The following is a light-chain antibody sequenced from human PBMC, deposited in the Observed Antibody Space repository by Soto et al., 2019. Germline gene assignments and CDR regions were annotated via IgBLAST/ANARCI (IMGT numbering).Light chain of an antibody. CDR2: AAS. CDR3: QQLNSYPWIT. CDR1: QGISSY. Sequence: IQLTQSPSSLSASVGDRVTITCRASQGISSYLAWYQQKPGKAPKLLIYAASTLQSGVPSRFSGSGSGTDFTLTISSLQPEDFATYYCQQLNSYPWITFCQGTRLEIK. J-gene: IGKJ5*01. V-gene: IGKV1-9*01.